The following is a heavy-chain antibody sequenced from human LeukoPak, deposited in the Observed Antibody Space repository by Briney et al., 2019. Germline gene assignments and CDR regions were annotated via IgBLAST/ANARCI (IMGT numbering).Heavy chain of an antibody. J-gene: IGHJ5*02. CDR1: GYTFTSYD. Sequence: ASVKVSCKASGYTFTSYDINWVRQATGQGLEWMGWMNTNSGNTGHAQKFQGRLTMTRDTSTITAYMELSSLRSEDTAVYYCARGGDIAVVPAAMVGPWGQGTLVTVSS. V-gene: IGHV1-8*01. D-gene: IGHD2-2*01. CDR2: MNTNSGNT. CDR3: ARGGDIAVVPAAMVGP.